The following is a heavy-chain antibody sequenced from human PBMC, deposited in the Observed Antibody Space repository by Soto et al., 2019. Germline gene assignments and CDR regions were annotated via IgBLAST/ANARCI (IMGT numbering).Heavy chain of an antibody. CDR1: GYTFSRYG. CDR2: TSGHNDNT. J-gene: IGHJ4*02. D-gene: IGHD2-8*02. Sequence: QVHLVQSGTEVKEPGASVKVSCKASGYTFSRYGISWVRQAPGQGLEWMAWTSGHNDNTNYAEKFQGRVTLTTDTSTGTAYMDLRSLRSDDMALYYCARDERDTCSGAGCFYFDYWGQGTLVTVSS. V-gene: IGHV1-18*03. CDR3: ARDERDTCSGAGCFYFDY.